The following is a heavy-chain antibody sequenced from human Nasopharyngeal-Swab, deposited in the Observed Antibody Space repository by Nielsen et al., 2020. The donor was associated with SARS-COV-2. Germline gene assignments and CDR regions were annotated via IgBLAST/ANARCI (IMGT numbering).Heavy chain of an antibody. J-gene: IGHJ6*03. CDR1: GGSISGTTYY. Sequence: SETLSLTCTVSGGSISGTTYYWDWIRQPPGRGLEWIGSIYHSGSTYYNPSLKSRVTISVDTSKNQFSLNLNSVTAADTAVYYCARGPYSSSQRYYYYYMDVWGKGTTVTVSS. V-gene: IGHV4-39*01. D-gene: IGHD6-6*01. CDR3: ARGPYSSSQRYYYYYMDV. CDR2: IYHSGST.